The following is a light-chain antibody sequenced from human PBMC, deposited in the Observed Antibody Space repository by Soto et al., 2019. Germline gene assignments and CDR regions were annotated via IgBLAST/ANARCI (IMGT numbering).Light chain of an antibody. V-gene: IGKV3-11*01. CDR1: QTVGTF. CDR3: QKYNSAPWT. CDR2: DAS. J-gene: IGKJ1*01. Sequence: EIVLTQSPATLSLSPGERATLSCRASQTVGTFLAWYQQKPGQAPRLVIYDASKRATGIPARFSGTGSGTDFALTISSIEPEDVATYYCQKYNSAPWTFGQGTKVEAK.